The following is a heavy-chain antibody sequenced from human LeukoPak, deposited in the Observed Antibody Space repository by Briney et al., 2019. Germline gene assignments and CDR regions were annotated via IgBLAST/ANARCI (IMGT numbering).Heavy chain of an antibody. D-gene: IGHD1-26*01. V-gene: IGHV3-23*01. CDR1: GFTLSTNA. Sequence: GGSLRLSCLTSGFTLSTNAMSWVRQAPGKGLEWISGISGSGASTYYADSVKGRFTISRDDSRNTLYLQMNSLRGDDTAVYYCAKHVGKWESLHFFDYWGRGTLVTVSS. J-gene: IGHJ4*02. CDR2: ISGSGAST. CDR3: AKHVGKWESLHFFDY.